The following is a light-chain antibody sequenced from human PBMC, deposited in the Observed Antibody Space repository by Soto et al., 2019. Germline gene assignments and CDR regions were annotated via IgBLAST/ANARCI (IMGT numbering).Light chain of an antibody. Sequence: QSVLTQPPSVSGDPGQRVTISCTGRSSNIGAGYDVHWYQQLPGTAPKLLIYGNSNRPSGVPDRFSGSKSGTSASLAITGLQAEDEADYYCQSYDSSLSEVFGGGTKLTVL. J-gene: IGLJ3*02. CDR1: SSNIGAGYD. CDR2: GNS. CDR3: QSYDSSLSEV. V-gene: IGLV1-40*01.